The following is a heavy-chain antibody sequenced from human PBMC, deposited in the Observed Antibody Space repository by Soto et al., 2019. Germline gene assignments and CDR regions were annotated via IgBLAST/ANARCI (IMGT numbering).Heavy chain of an antibody. CDR2: INAGNGNT. CDR3: ASSYSVYDWTYHYGLAV. Sequence: ASVKVSCKASGYTFTSYAMHWVRQAPGQRLERMGWINAGNGNTKYSQKFQGRVTITRDTSASTAYMELSSLRSEDTAVYYCASSYSVYDWTYHYGLAVSGQRTTVTV. V-gene: IGHV1-3*01. J-gene: IGHJ6*02. CDR1: GYTFTSYA. D-gene: IGHD5-12*01.